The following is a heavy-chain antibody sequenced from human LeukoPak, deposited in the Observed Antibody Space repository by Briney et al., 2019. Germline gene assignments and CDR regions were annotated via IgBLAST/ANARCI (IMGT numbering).Heavy chain of an antibody. CDR1: GGYIITSGHY. CDR2: VYYTGVT. V-gene: IGHV4-39*07. D-gene: IGHD4-23*01. J-gene: IGHJ5*02. Sequence: ASETLSLTCTVSGGYIITSGHYWGWIRQPPGKGLEWIGSVYYTGVTSTNPFFRSRMSISVDTSKNQFSLNLTSVTAADAAVYSCARERSSSGGHNCFDPWGQGTLVTVSS. CDR3: ARERSSSGGHNCFDP.